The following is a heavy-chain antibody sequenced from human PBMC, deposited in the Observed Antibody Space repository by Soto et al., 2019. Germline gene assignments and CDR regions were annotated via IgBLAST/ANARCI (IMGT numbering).Heavy chain of an antibody. D-gene: IGHD2-15*01. Sequence: QITLKESGPTLVKPTQTLTLTCTFSGFSLSTSGVGVGWIRQPPGKDLEWLALIYWDDDKRYSPSLKSRLTITKDTSKNQFVLTVTNMDTVDTATYYCAHRLPDCSGGSCYLQGWFDPWGQGTLVTVSS. CDR1: GFSLSTSGVG. CDR2: IYWDDDK. CDR3: AHRLPDCSGGSCYLQGWFDP. J-gene: IGHJ5*02. V-gene: IGHV2-5*02.